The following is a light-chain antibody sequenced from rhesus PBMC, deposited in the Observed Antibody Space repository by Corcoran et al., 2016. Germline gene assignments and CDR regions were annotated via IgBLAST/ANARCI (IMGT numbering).Light chain of an antibody. J-gene: IGKJ4*01. V-gene: IGKV1-22*01. CDR1: QGINSW. CDR2: KAS. Sequence: DIQMTQSPSSLSASVGDTVTITCRASQGINSWLAWYQQKPGKAPNLLIYKASSLQSGVPSRFSGSGSGTDFTLTISSRQSGDFATYYCQQYSGRPLTFGGGTKVEIK. CDR3: QQYSGRPLT.